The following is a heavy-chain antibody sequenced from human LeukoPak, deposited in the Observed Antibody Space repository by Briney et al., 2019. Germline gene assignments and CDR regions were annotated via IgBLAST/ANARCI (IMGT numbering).Heavy chain of an antibody. Sequence: SETLSLTCTVSGXSISSYYWSRIRQPPGKGLELIGEIYYSGSTSYNPSLKSRVSISVDTSKNQFSLNLSSVTAADTAVYYCARSVAGGFDYWGQGTLVTVSP. V-gene: IGHV4-59*01. CDR2: IYYSGST. CDR1: GXSISSYY. D-gene: IGHD6-19*01. J-gene: IGHJ4*02. CDR3: ARSVAGGFDY.